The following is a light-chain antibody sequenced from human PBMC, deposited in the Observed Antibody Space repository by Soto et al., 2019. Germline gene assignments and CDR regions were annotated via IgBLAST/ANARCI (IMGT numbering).Light chain of an antibody. CDR1: NSGSKS. V-gene: IGLV3-21*02. Sequence: SYELTQPPSVSVAPGQTARITCGGNNSGSKSEHWYQQKPGQAPVLVVYDDSDRRSGIPERFSGSNSGNTATLTISRVEAGDEADYYCQVWDSSSDHVVFGGGTKLTVL. CDR3: QVWDSSSDHVV. J-gene: IGLJ2*01. CDR2: DDS.